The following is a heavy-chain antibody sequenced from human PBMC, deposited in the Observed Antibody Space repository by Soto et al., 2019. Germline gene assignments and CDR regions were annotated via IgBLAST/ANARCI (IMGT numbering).Heavy chain of an antibody. D-gene: IGHD3-3*01. CDR1: GDPINSGGFY. CDR3: GRYYDFWSYGMDV. Sequence: HVQLQESGPRRVRPSETLSLTCNVSGDPINSGGFYWSWVRQPPGNGLEWIANIHYSGATYYNLSLKSRVTISMDTSENQFSLRLTSATAADTAVYYCGRYYDFWSYGMDVWGQGITVTVS. CDR2: IHYSGAT. J-gene: IGHJ6*02. V-gene: IGHV4-31*03.